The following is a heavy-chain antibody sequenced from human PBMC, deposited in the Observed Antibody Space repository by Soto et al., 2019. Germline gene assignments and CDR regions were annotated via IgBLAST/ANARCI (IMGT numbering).Heavy chain of an antibody. Sequence: QGQLVQSGSEVKKPGASLKVSCKASGYIFSNYGITWVRQAPGQGLEWLGWISAYNRNTDYAQRLQGRGTFTTDTSTSTAYMELRGLTSDDTGVYYCGRGDPIFGVANGVDVWGQGTTVTVSS. CDR2: ISAYNRNT. CDR1: GYIFSNYG. D-gene: IGHD3-3*01. CDR3: GRGDPIFGVANGVDV. V-gene: IGHV1-18*01. J-gene: IGHJ6*02.